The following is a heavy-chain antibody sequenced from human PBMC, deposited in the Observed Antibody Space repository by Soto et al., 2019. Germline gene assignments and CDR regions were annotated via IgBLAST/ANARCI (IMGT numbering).Heavy chain of an antibody. J-gene: IGHJ5*02. Sequence: ASVKVSCKASGYTFTSYGISWVRQAPGQGLEWMGWINGFSSNTHYAENLQGRVTMTTDTVTSTAYMELRSLRSDDTVMYYCARASIRGVTSSPWGQGTLVTVSS. CDR3: ARASIRGVTSSP. D-gene: IGHD3-10*01. CDR1: GYTFTSYG. CDR2: INGFSSNT. V-gene: IGHV1-18*04.